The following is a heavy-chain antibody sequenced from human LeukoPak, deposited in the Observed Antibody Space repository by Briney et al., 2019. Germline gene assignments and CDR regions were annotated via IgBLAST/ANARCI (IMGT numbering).Heavy chain of an antibody. CDR3: ARRAYDFWGGYLNWFDP. CDR2: INHSVST. D-gene: IGHD3-3*01. Sequence: SETLCLTCAVYGGSFSGYYWSWSRQPPGKGLEWIGEINHSVSTNYNPSLKSRVTISVDTSKNQFSLKLSSVTAADTAVYYCARRAYDFWGGYLNWFDPWGQGTLVTVSS. CDR1: GGSFSGYY. J-gene: IGHJ5*02. V-gene: IGHV4-34*01.